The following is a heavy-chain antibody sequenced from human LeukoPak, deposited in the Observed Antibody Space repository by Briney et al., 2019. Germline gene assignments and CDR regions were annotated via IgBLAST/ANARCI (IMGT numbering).Heavy chain of an antibody. CDR2: IYIDGNT. V-gene: IGHV3-66*01. J-gene: IGHJ4*02. D-gene: IGHD5-24*01. CDR3: ARGDGYNFFDS. CDR1: GFTVSRNY. Sequence: GGSLRLSSATSGFTVSRNYMSWVRQAPGKGLEWVSVIYIDGNTYYADSVRGRFTISRDNSKNTVYLQMNSLRAEDTAVYYCARGDGYNFFDSWGQGTLVTVSS.